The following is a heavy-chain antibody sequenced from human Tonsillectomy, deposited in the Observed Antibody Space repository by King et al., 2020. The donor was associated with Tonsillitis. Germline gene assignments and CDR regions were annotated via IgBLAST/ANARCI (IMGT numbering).Heavy chain of an antibody. V-gene: IGHV1-69*01. CDR2: IIPIFGTA. CDR3: ARDRWPYYYDSSGYYQSFDY. Sequence: VQLVESGAEVKKPGSSVKVSCKASGGTFSSYAISWVRQAPGQGLEWMGGIIPIFGTANYAQKFQGRVTITADESTRTAYMEVSSLRSEDTAVYYCARDRWPYYYDSSGYYQSFDYWGQGTLVTVSS. CDR1: GGTFSSYA. D-gene: IGHD3-22*01. J-gene: IGHJ4*02.